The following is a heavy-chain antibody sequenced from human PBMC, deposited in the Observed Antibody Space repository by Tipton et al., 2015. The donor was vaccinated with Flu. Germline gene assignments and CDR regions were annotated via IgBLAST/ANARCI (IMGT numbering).Heavy chain of an antibody. CDR3: GTAFEY. CDR2: INNSGST. V-gene: IGHV4-34*01. CDR1: GGSFSGYY. J-gene: IGHJ4*02. Sequence: TLSLTCAVYGGSFSGYYWSWIRQPPGKGLEWIGEINNSGSTNYNPSLKSRVTISVDTSKNQFSLKLSSVTAEDTAVYYCGTAFEYWGQGTLVTVSS.